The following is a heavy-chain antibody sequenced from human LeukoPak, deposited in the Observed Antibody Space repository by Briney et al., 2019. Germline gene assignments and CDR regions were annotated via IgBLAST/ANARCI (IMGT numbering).Heavy chain of an antibody. CDR3: ARNMIYGVLRFDY. V-gene: IGHV4-31*03. J-gene: IGHJ4*02. CDR1: GGSISSGGYY. CDR2: IYYSGST. Sequence: SETLSLTCTVSGGSISSGGYYWSWLRQHPGKGLEWIGYIYYSGSTYYNPSLKSRVTISVGTSKNQFSLKLSSVTAADTAVYYCARNMIYGVLRFDYWGQGTLVTVSS. D-gene: IGHD3-22*01.